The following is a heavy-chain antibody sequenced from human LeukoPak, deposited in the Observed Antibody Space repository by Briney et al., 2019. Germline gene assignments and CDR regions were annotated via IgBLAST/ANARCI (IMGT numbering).Heavy chain of an antibody. Sequence: ASVKVSCKASGYTFTGYYMHWVRQAPGQGLEWMGWINPNSGGTNYAQKLQGRVTMTTDTSTSTAYMELRSLRSDDTAVYYCARDVPKTYSYGYVPDYWGQGTLVTVSS. CDR1: GYTFTGYY. J-gene: IGHJ4*02. CDR2: INPNSGGT. V-gene: IGHV1-2*02. D-gene: IGHD5-18*01. CDR3: ARDVPKTYSYGYVPDY.